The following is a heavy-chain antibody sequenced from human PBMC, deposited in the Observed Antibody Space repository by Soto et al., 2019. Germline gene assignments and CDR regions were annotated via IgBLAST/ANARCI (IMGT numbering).Heavy chain of an antibody. Sequence: SVKVSCKASGGTFSSYAISWVRQAPGQGLEWMGGIIPIFGTANYAQKFQGRVTITADESTSTAYMELSSLRSEDTAVYYCASYYYDSSGILTWFDPWGQGTLVTVSS. CDR3: ASYYYDSSGILTWFDP. J-gene: IGHJ5*02. CDR1: GGTFSSYA. CDR2: IIPIFGTA. D-gene: IGHD3-22*01. V-gene: IGHV1-69*13.